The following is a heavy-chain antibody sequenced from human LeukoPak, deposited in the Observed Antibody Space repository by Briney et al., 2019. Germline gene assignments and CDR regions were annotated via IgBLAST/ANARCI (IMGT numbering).Heavy chain of an antibody. CDR1: GFTFSSYS. CDR2: ISSSSSYI. CDR3: ARERRESIAAAGPFDY. D-gene: IGHD6-13*01. Sequence: GGSLRLSCAASGFTFSSYSMNWVRQAPGKGLEWVSSISSSSSYIYYADSVKGRFTISRDNAKNSLYLQMNSLRAEDTAVYYCARERRESIAAAGPFDYWGQGTLVTVSS. J-gene: IGHJ4*02. V-gene: IGHV3-21*04.